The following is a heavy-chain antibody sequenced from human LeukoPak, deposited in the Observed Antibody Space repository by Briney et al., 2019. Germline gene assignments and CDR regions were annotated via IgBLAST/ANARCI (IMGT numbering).Heavy chain of an antibody. J-gene: IGHJ4*02. V-gene: IGHV3-30*03. Sequence: GGSLRLSCAASGFTFSSYGMHWVRQAPGKGLEWVAVISYDGSNKYYADSVKGRFTISRDNAKNSLYLQMNSLRAEDTAVYYCARVIAVAGTGPRSLDYWGQGTLVTVSS. CDR3: ARVIAVAGTGPRSLDY. D-gene: IGHD6-19*01. CDR2: ISYDGSNK. CDR1: GFTFSSYG.